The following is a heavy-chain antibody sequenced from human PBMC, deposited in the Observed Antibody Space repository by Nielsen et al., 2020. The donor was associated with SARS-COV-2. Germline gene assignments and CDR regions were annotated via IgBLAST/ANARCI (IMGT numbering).Heavy chain of an antibody. J-gene: IGHJ2*01. CDR1: GGSISSYY. Sequence: SETLSLTCTVSGGSISSYYWSWIRQPPGKGLEWIGEINHSGSTNYNPSLKSRVTISVDTSKNQFSLKLSSVTAADTAVYYCARGRGGSSRRYWYFDLWGRGTLVTVSS. D-gene: IGHD2-15*01. CDR3: ARGRGGSSRRYWYFDL. V-gene: IGHV4-34*01. CDR2: INHSGST.